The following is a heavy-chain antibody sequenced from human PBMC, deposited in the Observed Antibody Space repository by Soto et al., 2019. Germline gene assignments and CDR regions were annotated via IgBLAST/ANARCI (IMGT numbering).Heavy chain of an antibody. Sequence: QVQLVESGGGVVQPGRSLRLSCAASGFTFSSYGMHWVRQAPGKGLEWVAVIWYDGSNKYYADSVKGRFTISRDNSTXTLYLQMNSLRAEDTAVYYCARGRFSSSWYWWFDPWGQGTLVTVSS. J-gene: IGHJ5*02. CDR2: IWYDGSNK. V-gene: IGHV3-33*01. CDR1: GFTFSSYG. D-gene: IGHD6-13*01. CDR3: ARGRFSSSWYWWFDP.